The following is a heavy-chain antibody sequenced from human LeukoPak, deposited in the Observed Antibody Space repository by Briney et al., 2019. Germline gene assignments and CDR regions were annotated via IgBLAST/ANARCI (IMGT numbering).Heavy chain of an antibody. J-gene: IGHJ3*02. V-gene: IGHV3-7*02. CDR3: AKVLYNYYYDSSGYYGDAFDI. D-gene: IGHD3-22*01. Sequence: GGSLRLSCAASGFTFSSYWMSWVRQAPGKGLEWVANINQDGSEKYYVDSVKGRFTISRDNAKNSLYLQMNSLRAEDTAVYYCAKVLYNYYYDSSGYYGDAFDIWGQGTMVTVSS. CDR1: GFTFSSYW. CDR2: INQDGSEK.